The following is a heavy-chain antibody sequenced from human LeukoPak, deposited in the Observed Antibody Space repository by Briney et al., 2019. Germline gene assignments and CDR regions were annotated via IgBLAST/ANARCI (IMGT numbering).Heavy chain of an antibody. Sequence: GGSLRLSCAASGFTFSSYWMSWVRQAPGKGLEWVANIKKDGSAKYYVDSVEGRFTISRDNAKNSLYLEMNSLRAEDTAMYYCARDGGGATLGCYFDCWGQGTLVSVSS. CDR2: IKKDGSAK. D-gene: IGHD1-26*01. CDR3: ARDGGGATLGCYFDC. V-gene: IGHV3-7*01. CDR1: GFTFSSYW. J-gene: IGHJ4*02.